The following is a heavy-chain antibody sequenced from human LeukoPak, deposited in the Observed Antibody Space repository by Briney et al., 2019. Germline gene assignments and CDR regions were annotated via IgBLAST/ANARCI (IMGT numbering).Heavy chain of an antibody. CDR1: GFTFSSYG. Sequence: PGRSLRLSCAASGFTFSSYGMHWVRQAPGKGLEWVAVIWYDGSNKYYADSVKGRFTISRDNSKNTLYLLMNSLRAEDTAVYYCAKAQTGTTEYYYYMDVWGKGTTVTVSS. J-gene: IGHJ6*03. V-gene: IGHV3-33*06. CDR3: AKAQTGTTEYYYYMDV. D-gene: IGHD1-7*01. CDR2: IWYDGSNK.